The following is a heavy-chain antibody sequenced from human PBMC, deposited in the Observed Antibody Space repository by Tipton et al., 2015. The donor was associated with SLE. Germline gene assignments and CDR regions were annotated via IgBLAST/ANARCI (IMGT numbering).Heavy chain of an antibody. V-gene: IGHV4-30-2*02. J-gene: IGHJ5*02. D-gene: IGHD6-13*01. Sequence: LRLSCSVSGGSISSGDYYWSWIRQPPGKGLEWIGYIYPSGSAYYFPSLKSRATIPVDRSKNQFSLKLSSVTAADTAVYYCARLGDGCANCWYACDLWGQGALVTDSS. CDR3: ARLGDGCANCWYACDL. CDR1: GGSISSGDYY. CDR2: IYPSGSA.